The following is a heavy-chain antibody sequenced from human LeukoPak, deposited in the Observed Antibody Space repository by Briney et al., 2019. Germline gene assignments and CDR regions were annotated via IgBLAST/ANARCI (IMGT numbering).Heavy chain of an antibody. CDR3: AGEWSF. D-gene: IGHD3-10*01. CDR1: GGSINSDNYY. Sequence: PSETLSLTCTVSGGSINSDNYYWTWIRQPAGKGLEWIGRNSSSGTTNYNPSLNSRVTISRDTSKNQCSRMRNSVTAADKAVYYCAGEWSFWGQGTKVTVSS. V-gene: IGHV4-61*02. J-gene: IGHJ3*01. CDR2: NSSSGTT.